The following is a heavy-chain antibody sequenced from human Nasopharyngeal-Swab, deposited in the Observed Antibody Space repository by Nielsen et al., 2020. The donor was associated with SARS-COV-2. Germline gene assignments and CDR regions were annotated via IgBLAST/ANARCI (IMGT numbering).Heavy chain of an antibody. CDR2: INHSRST. V-gene: IGHV4-34*01. J-gene: IGHJ6*02. CDR3: ARGGGRRNHGMDF. D-gene: IGHD1-26*01. Sequence: WIRQPPGKGLEWIGEINHSRSTNYNPYLKSRVTITEDTSKNQFTLKQSSVTAADTAVYYCARGGGRRNHGMDFWGQGTTVTVSS.